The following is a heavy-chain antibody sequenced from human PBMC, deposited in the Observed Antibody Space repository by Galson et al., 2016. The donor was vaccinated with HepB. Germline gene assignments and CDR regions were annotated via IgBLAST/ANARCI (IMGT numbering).Heavy chain of an antibody. CDR2: IRSKPFGETT. Sequence: SLRLSCAASGFTFDDFVMIWFRQAPGRGPEWVGFIRSKPFGETTEYAASVKGRFSISRDDSKSIAYLQLNSLGTDDTAVYYCARPHYIDGSGYYSIRLGVFDVWGQGTMVTVSS. CDR1: GFTFDDFV. V-gene: IGHV3-49*03. CDR3: ARPHYIDGSGYYSIRLGVFDV. J-gene: IGHJ3*01. D-gene: IGHD3-22*01.